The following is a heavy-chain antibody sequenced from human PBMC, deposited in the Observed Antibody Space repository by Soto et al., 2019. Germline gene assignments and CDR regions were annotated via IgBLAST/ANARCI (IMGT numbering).Heavy chain of an antibody. CDR2: ISASGGSA. CDR1: GFTFSSYA. V-gene: IGHV3-23*01. CDR3: AKDARSGWNFDY. Sequence: EVQLLDSGGGLVQPGGSLRLSCAASGFTFSSYAMSWVRQAPGKGLEWVSAISASGGSADYADSVKGRFTISRDNSKNTLYLQMTSLRVEDTAVYYCAKDARSGWNFDYWGQGTLVTVAS. D-gene: IGHD6-19*01. J-gene: IGHJ4*02.